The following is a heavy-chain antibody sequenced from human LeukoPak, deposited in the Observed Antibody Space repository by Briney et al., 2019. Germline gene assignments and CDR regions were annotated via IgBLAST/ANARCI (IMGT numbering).Heavy chain of an antibody. J-gene: IGHJ3*02. D-gene: IGHD3-22*01. CDR1: GGSISSGSYY. Sequence: SETLSLTCTVSGGSISSGSYYWSWIWQPAGKGMEWFGRIYTSGSTNYNPSLKSRVTISVDTSKNQFSLKLSSVTAADTAVYYCARDLYYFDSSGYYLWGFDIWGQGTMVTVSS. V-gene: IGHV4-61*02. CDR2: IYTSGST. CDR3: ARDLYYFDSSGYYLWGFDI.